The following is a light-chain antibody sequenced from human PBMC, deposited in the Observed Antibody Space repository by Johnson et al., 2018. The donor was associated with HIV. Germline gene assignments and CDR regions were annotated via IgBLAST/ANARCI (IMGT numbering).Light chain of an antibody. CDR2: DNT. CDR3: GTWDSSLSVGV. J-gene: IGLJ1*01. V-gene: IGLV1-51*01. CDR1: TSKIENNY. Sequence: QSVLTQPPSVSAAPGQKVTISCSGNTSKIENNYVSWYQQFPERAPKLLIYDNTKRPSGIPDRFSGSKSDASATLAITGLLTGDEADYYCGTWDSSLSVGVFGTGTKVTVL.